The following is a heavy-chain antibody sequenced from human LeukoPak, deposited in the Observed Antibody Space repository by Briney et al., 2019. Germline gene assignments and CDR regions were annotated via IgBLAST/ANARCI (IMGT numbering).Heavy chain of an antibody. D-gene: IGHD1-1*01. CDR1: GFTFSSYS. Sequence: PGGSLRLSCAASGFTFSSYSMNWVRQAPGKGLEWVSYISSSSSTIYYADSVKGRFTISRDNAKNSLYLQMNSLRAEDTAVYYCARVSERTLFDYWGQGTLVTVSS. J-gene: IGHJ4*02. CDR2: ISSSSSTI. CDR3: ARVSERTLFDY. V-gene: IGHV3-48*01.